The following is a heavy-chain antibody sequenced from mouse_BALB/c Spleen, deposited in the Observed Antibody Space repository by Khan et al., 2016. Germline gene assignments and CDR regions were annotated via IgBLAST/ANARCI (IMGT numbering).Heavy chain of an antibody. CDR2: INTYSGES. CDR1: GYTFTNYG. J-gene: IGHJ1*01. V-gene: IGHV9-3-1*01. Sequence: QIQLVQSGPELKKPGKTVKISCKASGYTFTNYGMNWVKQAPGKGLKWMGWINTYSGESTYADDFKGRFAFSLETSANTAYLQINNLKNEDTATYFCARYRDSYGSSRYFDGWGAGTTVTVSS. D-gene: IGHD1-1*01. CDR3: ARYRDSYGSSRYFDG.